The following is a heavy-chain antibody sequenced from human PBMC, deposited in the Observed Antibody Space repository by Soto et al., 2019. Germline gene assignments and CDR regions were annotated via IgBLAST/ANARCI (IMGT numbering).Heavy chain of an antibody. CDR2: IYYSGST. J-gene: IGHJ4*02. CDR1: GGSISSYY. Sequence: SETLSLFCTVSGGSISSYYWSWIRQPPGKGLEWIGYIYYSGSTNYNPSLKSRVTISVDTSKNQFSLKLSSVTAADTAVYYCARGSGLFDYWGQGSLVTVSS. V-gene: IGHV4-59*01. CDR3: ARGSGLFDY. D-gene: IGHD6-19*01.